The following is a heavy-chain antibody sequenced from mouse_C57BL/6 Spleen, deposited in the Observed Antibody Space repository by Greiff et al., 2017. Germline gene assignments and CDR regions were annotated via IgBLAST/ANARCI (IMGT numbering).Heavy chain of an antibody. CDR1: GYTFTSYW. Sequence: QVQLEQSGAELAKPGASVKLSCKASGYTFTSYWMHWVKQRPGQGLEWIGHINPSSGYTKYNHKFKDKATLTADKSSSTAYMQLSSLTYEDSAVYYCARSDSYYSYYLDYWGQGTTLTVSS. CDR3: ARSDSYYSYYLDY. V-gene: IGHV1-7*01. J-gene: IGHJ2*01. D-gene: IGHD2-12*01. CDR2: INPSSGYT.